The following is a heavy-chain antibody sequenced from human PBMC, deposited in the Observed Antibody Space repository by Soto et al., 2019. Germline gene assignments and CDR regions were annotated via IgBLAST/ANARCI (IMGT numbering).Heavy chain of an antibody. J-gene: IGHJ6*02. V-gene: IGHV3-23*01. Sequence: PGGSLRLSCEASGFTFNNYGMSWVRQAPGKGLEWVASLDGAGGSTYYAESVRGRFSISRDNSQNTLFLQMERLTVDDTAIYYCAAPRDEYGSGVSWFTYGMDIWGQGTTVTVSS. CDR3: AAPRDEYGSGVSWFTYGMDI. D-gene: IGHD3-10*01. CDR1: GFTFNNYG. CDR2: LDGAGGST.